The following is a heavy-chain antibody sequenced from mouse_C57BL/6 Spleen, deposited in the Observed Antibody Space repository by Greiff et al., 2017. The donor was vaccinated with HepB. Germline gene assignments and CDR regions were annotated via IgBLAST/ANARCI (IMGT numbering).Heavy chain of an antibody. Sequence: EVNVVESGGGLVQPGESLKLSCESNEYEFPSHDMSWVRKTPEKRLELVAAINSDGGSTYYPDTMERRFIISRDNTKKTLYLQMSSLRSEDTALYYWARHGDDYGAMDYWGQGTSVTVSS. CDR3: ARHGDDYGAMDY. V-gene: IGHV5-2*01. J-gene: IGHJ4*01. CDR2: INSDGGST. CDR1: EYEFPSHD.